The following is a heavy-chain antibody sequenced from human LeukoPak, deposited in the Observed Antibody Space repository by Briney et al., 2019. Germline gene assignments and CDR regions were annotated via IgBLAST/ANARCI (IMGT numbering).Heavy chain of an antibody. Sequence: GGSLRLSCAASGLTFSDYYMNWIRQAPGKGLEWVSFISSSSSYTKYADSVKGRFTISKDNAKNSLHLQMNSLRAEDTAVYYCARDYPTTKGPWGQGTLVTVSS. CDR3: ARDYPTTKGP. CDR2: ISSSSSYT. D-gene: IGHD1-1*01. V-gene: IGHV3-11*06. CDR1: GLTFSDYY. J-gene: IGHJ4*02.